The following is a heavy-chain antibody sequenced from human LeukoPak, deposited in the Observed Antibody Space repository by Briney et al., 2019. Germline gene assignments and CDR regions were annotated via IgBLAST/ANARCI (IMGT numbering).Heavy chain of an antibody. J-gene: IGHJ4*02. CDR2: INPSGGST. CDR3: ASPAGYYDSSRNLPFDY. Sequence: GASVKVSCKASGYTFTSYYMHWVRQAPGQGLEWMGIINPSGGSTSYAQKFQGRVTITTDESTSTAYMELSSLRSEDTAVYYCASPAGYYDSSRNLPFDYWGQGTLVTVSS. CDR1: GYTFTSYY. D-gene: IGHD3-22*01. V-gene: IGHV1-46*01.